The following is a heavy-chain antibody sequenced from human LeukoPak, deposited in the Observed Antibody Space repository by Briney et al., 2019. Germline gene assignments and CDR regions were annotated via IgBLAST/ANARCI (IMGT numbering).Heavy chain of an antibody. D-gene: IGHD3-10*01. CDR1: GGSISSSSYY. J-gene: IGHJ4*02. CDR2: TYYSGST. V-gene: IGHV4-39*07. Sequence: SETLSLTCTVSGGSISSSSYYWGWIRQPPGKGLEWIGSTYYSGSTYYNPSLKSRVTISVDTSKNQFSLKLSSVTAADTAVYYCARGRRSVLLWFGELSGPFDYWGQGTLVTVSS. CDR3: ARGRRSVLLWFGELSGPFDY.